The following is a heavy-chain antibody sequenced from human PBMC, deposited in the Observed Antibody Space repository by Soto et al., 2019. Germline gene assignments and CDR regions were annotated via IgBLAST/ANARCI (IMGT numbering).Heavy chain of an antibody. CDR1: GGSISSGGYY. V-gene: IGHV4-31*03. CDR3: ARDDLGYCSSTSCSMGYGTDV. D-gene: IGHD2-2*01. J-gene: IGHJ6*02. Sequence: SETLSLTCTVSGGSISSGGYYWSWIRQHPGKGLEWIGYIYYSGSTYYNPSLKSRVTISVDTSKNQFSLKLSSVTAADTAVYYCARDDLGYCSSTSCSMGYGTDVWGQGTTVTVSS. CDR2: IYYSGST.